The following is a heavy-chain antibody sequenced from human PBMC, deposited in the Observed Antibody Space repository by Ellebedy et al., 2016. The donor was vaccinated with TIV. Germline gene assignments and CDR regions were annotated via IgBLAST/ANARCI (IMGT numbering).Heavy chain of an antibody. D-gene: IGHD6-13*01. Sequence: PGGSLRLSCAASGFTFDDYTMHWVRQAPGKGLEWVSLMSWDGGSTYYADSVKGRFTISRDNSKNSLYLQMNSLRTEDTALYYCAKEIMAAAGTPVFDYWGQGTLVTVSS. CDR3: AKEIMAAAGTPVFDY. CDR2: MSWDGGST. J-gene: IGHJ4*02. CDR1: GFTFDDYT. V-gene: IGHV3-43*01.